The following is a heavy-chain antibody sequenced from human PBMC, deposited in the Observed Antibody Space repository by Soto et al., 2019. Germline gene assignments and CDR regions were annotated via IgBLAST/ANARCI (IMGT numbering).Heavy chain of an antibody. D-gene: IGHD6-19*01. CDR1: GFTFSSYA. CDR3: AKDSGGPKVADNHHDY. V-gene: IGHV3-23*01. Sequence: PGGSLRLSCAASGFTFSSYAMSWVRQAPGKGLEWVTAISGSGGSTYYADSVKGRFTISRDNSKNTLYLQMNSLRAEDTAVYYCAKDSGGPKVADNHHDYWGQGTLVTVSS. CDR2: ISGSGGST. J-gene: IGHJ4*02.